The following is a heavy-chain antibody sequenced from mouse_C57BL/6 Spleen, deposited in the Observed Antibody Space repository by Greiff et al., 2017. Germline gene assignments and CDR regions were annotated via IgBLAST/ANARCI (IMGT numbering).Heavy chain of an antibody. CDR3: ARLDYGTLAMDD. D-gene: IGHD1-1*01. Sequence: VQLQQSGPELVKPGASVKIPCKASGYTFTNYNMAWVQQSHGKSLEWIGDISPNSGGTIYHQNFKGKATLTVDKSSSTAYLELRSLTSEDTAVYYCARLDYGTLAMDDWGQGTSVTVSS. CDR2: ISPNSGGT. CDR1: GYTFTNYN. J-gene: IGHJ4*01. V-gene: IGHV1-18*01.